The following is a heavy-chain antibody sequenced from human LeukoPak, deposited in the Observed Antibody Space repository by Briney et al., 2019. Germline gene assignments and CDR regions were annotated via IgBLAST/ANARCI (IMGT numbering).Heavy chain of an antibody. CDR3: AKGGPEASAGLTWFDP. J-gene: IGHJ5*02. CDR2: IYHSGST. D-gene: IGHD1-14*01. V-gene: IGHV4-38-2*02. Sequence: PSETLSLTCTVSGYSISSGYYWGWIRQPPGKGLEWIGSIYHSGSTYYNPSLKSRVTISVDTSKNQFSLKLNYVTAADTAVYYCAKGGPEASAGLTWFDPWGQGTRVTVSS. CDR1: GYSISSGYY.